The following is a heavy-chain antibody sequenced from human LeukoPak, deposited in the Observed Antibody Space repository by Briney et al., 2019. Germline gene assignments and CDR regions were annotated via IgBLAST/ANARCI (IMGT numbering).Heavy chain of an antibody. CDR1: GYSFSNDW. CDR3: ARRGCNGGSCYAY. D-gene: IGHD2-15*01. V-gene: IGHV5-51*01. CDR2: IYPGDSDT. J-gene: IGHJ4*02. Sequence: GESLKTSCKGSGYSFSNDWIGWVRQMPGKGLEWMGIIYPGDSDTRYSPSFQGQVTISADKSISTAYLQWSSLGASDTAVYYCARRGCNGGSCYAYWGQGTLVTVSS.